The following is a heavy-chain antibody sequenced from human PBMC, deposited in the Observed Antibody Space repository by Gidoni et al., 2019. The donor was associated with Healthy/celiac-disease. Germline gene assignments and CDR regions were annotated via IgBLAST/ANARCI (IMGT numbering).Heavy chain of an antibody. J-gene: IGHJ5*02. CDR3: AREGVEEYCSGGSCYRGDNWFDP. V-gene: IGHV3-7*03. Sequence: EVQLVESGGGLVQPGGSLRLSCAASGSTFSSDWLSWVRKAPGKGLEWVANIKQDGSEKYYVDSVKGRFTISRDNAKNSLYLQMNSLRAEDTAVYYCAREGVEEYCSGGSCYRGDNWFDPWGQGTLVTVSS. D-gene: IGHD2-15*01. CDR1: GSTFSSDW. CDR2: IKQDGSEK.